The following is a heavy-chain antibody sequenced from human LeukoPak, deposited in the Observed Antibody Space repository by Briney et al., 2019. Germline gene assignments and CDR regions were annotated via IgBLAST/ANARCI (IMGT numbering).Heavy chain of an antibody. Sequence: PSETLSLTCAVYGGSFSGYYWSWVRQPPGKGLEWIGEINHRGSTNNNPSLKSRVTISVDTSKNQFSLKLTSVTAADTAVYYCARGLRYYETWGQGTLVTVSS. CDR3: ARGLRYYET. J-gene: IGHJ4*02. V-gene: IGHV4-34*01. CDR2: INHRGST. D-gene: IGHD3-22*01. CDR1: GGSFSGYY.